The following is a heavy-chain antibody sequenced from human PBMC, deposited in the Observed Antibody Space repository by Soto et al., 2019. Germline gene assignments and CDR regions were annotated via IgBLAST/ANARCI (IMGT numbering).Heavy chain of an antibody. V-gene: IGHV3-53*04. J-gene: IGHJ3*02. CDR3: ARDRSWGQYCSGGSCLDAFDI. Sequence: EVQLVESGGGLVQPGGSLRLSCAASGFTVSSNYMSWVRQAPGKGLEWVSVIYSGGSTYYADSVKGRFTISRHNSKNTLYLQMNSLRAEDTAVYYCARDRSWGQYCSGGSCLDAFDIWGQGTMVTVSS. CDR1: GFTVSSNY. CDR2: IYSGGST. D-gene: IGHD2-15*01.